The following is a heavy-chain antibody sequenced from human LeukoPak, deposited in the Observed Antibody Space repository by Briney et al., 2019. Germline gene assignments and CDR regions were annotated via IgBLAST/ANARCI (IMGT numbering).Heavy chain of an antibody. J-gene: IGHJ4*02. CDR2: IYFTGST. CDR3: ARLNIVVVTANHFDY. CDR1: GGSIRSSSYY. D-gene: IGHD2-21*02. V-gene: IGHV4-39*01. Sequence: SETLSLTCTVSGGSIRSSSYYWGWIRQPPGKGLEWIGSIYFTGSTYHNPPLKSRVTISVDTSKNQFSLKLRSVTAADTALYYCARLNIVVVTANHFDYWGQGTLVTVSS.